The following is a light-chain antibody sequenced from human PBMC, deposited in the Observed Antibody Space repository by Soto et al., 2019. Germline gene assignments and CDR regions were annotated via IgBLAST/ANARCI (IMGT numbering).Light chain of an antibody. CDR2: GNS. V-gene: IGLV1-40*01. CDR3: QSYDSSLSGWV. CDR1: SSNIGAGYD. J-gene: IGLJ3*02. Sequence: QTVVTQPPSVSGAPGQRVTISCTGSSSNIGAGYDVHWYQQLPGTAPKLLIYGNSNRPSGVPDRFSGSKSSTSASLAITGLQAEDEADYYCQSYDSSLSGWVFGGGTKVTVL.